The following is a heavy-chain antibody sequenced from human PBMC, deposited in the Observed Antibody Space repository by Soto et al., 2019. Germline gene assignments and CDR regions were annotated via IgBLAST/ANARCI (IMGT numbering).Heavy chain of an antibody. J-gene: IGHJ3*02. V-gene: IGHV3-30-3*01. CDR1: GFTFRSYA. Sequence: QVQLVESGEGVVQPGRSLRLSCAASGFTFRSYAMHWVRQAPGKGLEWVAVISYDGSNKYYADSVKGRFTISRDNSKNTLYLQMNSLRAEDTAVYYCASPGGQQLVLGAFDIWGQGTMVTVSS. D-gene: IGHD6-13*01. CDR2: ISYDGSNK. CDR3: ASPGGQQLVLGAFDI.